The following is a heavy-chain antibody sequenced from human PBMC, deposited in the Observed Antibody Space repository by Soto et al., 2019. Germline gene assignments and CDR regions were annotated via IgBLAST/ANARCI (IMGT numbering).Heavy chain of an antibody. J-gene: IGHJ4*02. Sequence: GSLRLSYAASGCTFSSYAMSWVRQAPGKGLEWVSAISGSGGSTYYADSVKGRFTISRDNSKNTLYLQMNSLRAEDTAVYYCARYPDTYYDILTGYLDYWGQGTLVTVSS. CDR1: GCTFSSYA. D-gene: IGHD3-9*01. V-gene: IGHV3-23*01. CDR3: ARYPDTYYDILTGYLDY. CDR2: ISGSGGST.